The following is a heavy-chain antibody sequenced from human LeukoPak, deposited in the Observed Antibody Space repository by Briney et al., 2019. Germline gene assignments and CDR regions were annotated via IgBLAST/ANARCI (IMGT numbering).Heavy chain of an antibody. Sequence: SETLSLTCTVSGGSISSYYWSWIRQPPGKGLEWIGYIYYSGNTNYNPSLKSRVTISVDTSKNQFSLKLSSVTAADTAVYYCARQSSSGWYNWFDPWGQGTLVTVSS. CDR1: GGSISSYY. D-gene: IGHD6-19*01. CDR2: IYYSGNT. V-gene: IGHV4-59*08. J-gene: IGHJ5*02. CDR3: ARQSSSGWYNWFDP.